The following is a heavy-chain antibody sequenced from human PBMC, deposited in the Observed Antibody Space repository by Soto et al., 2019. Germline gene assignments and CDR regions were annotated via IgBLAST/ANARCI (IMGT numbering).Heavy chain of an antibody. Sequence: QITLKESGPTLVKPTQTLTLTCTFSGFSLSTSGVGVAWIRQPPGKALEWLALIYWDDDKRYSPSLKNRLTITMDTSKNQVVLTMTNMDPVDTGTYYCAHIRPYGDMDSWGQGTLVIVSS. CDR1: GFSLSTSGVG. CDR2: IYWDDDK. V-gene: IGHV2-5*02. J-gene: IGHJ4*02. CDR3: AHIRPYGDMDS. D-gene: IGHD2-15*01.